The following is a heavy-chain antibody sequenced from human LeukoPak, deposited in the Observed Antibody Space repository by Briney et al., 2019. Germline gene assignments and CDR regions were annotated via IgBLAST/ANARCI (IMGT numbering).Heavy chain of an antibody. J-gene: IGHJ4*02. D-gene: IGHD6-13*01. Sequence: GGSLRLSCAVSGFSISGYWMTWVRQAPGKGLEWVANIKRGGSEKNYVDSVKGRFTISRDNAENSLFLQMSSLRVEDTAVYYCAREWQGGIAAAGTRIEGDYWGKGTLVAVSS. CDR3: AREWQGGIAAAGTRIEGDY. CDR1: GFSISGYW. CDR2: IKRGGSEK. V-gene: IGHV3-7*01.